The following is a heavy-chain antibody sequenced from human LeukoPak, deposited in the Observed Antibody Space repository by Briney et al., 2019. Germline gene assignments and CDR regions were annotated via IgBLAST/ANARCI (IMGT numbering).Heavy chain of an antibody. D-gene: IGHD3-3*01. CDR3: AKPPGVVPDYYYYYGMDV. CDR2: MKQDGRET. CDR1: EFTFTNYW. Sequence: GGSLRLSCAASEFTFTNYWMSWVRQAPGKGLEWVAHMKQDGRETHYVDSVKGRFTISRDNSKNTLYLQMNSLRAEDTAVYYCAKPPGVVPDYYYYYGMDVWGQGTTVTVSS. V-gene: IGHV3-7*03. J-gene: IGHJ6*02.